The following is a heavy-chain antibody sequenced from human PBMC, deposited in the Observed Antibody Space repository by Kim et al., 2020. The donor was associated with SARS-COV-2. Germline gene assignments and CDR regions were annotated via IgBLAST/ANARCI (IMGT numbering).Heavy chain of an antibody. CDR2: ISGSGGST. V-gene: IGHV3-23*01. J-gene: IGHJ6*02. D-gene: IGHD3-9*01. Sequence: GGSLRLSCAASGFTFSSYAMSWVRQAPGKGLEWVSAISGSGGSTYYADSVKGRFTISRDNSKNTLYLQMNSLRAEDTAIYYCAGQEDVLRYVDWLPPDYYYYGLDVWGQGTTVTVSS. CDR1: GFTFSSYA. CDR3: AGQEDVLRYVDWLPPDYYYYGLDV.